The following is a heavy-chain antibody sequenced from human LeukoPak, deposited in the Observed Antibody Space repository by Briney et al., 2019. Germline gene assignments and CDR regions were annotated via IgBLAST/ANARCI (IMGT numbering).Heavy chain of an antibody. CDR2: IHSGGTT. CDR1: GFTVSNNY. J-gene: IGHJ4*02. V-gene: IGHV3-53*01. CDR3: ARDSDSGYGPFAS. Sequence: GGSLRLSCAASGFTVSNNYMSWVRQAPGKGLEWVSVIHSGGTTNYADSVQGRFTISRDNSKTTVYLHMNSLRAEDAAVYYCARDSDSGYGPFASWGQGTLVTVSS. D-gene: IGHD5-12*01.